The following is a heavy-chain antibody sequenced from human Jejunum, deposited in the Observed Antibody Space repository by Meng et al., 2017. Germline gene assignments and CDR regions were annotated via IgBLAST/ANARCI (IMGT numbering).Heavy chain of an antibody. CDR3: EKSRGQDIRYDITYSYDH. CDR2: INWDGGKT. CDR1: GFTFGDYS. Sequence: GESLKISCAASGFTFGDYSMHWVRQPPGKSLEWVSLINWDGGKTDYADSVKGRFTISRDNSNNTLYLQMNSLRADDTALYCCEKSRGQDIRYDITYSYDHWGQGALVTVSS. D-gene: IGHD2-15*01. J-gene: IGHJ4*02. V-gene: IGHV3-43D*03.